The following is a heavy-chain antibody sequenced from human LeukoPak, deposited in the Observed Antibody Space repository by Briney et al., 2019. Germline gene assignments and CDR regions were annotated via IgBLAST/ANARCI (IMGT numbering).Heavy chain of an antibody. V-gene: IGHV3-30*03. CDR2: ISYEGSNI. J-gene: IGHJ3*02. CDR3: ARAGVWDYSDSSGYHNAAFDI. CDR1: GFTFSSYG. Sequence: GRSLRLSCAASGFTFSSYGMHWVRQAPGKRLEGVAVISYEGSNIYYADSVTGRFAISRDNSKNTLYLQMNSLRAEATAVFYCARAGVWDYSDSSGYHNAAFDIWGQGTMVTVSS. D-gene: IGHD3-22*01.